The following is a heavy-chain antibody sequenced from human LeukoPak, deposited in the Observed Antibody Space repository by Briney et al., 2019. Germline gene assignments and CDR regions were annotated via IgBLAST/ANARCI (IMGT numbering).Heavy chain of an antibody. D-gene: IGHD7-27*01. CDR2: INSDGSST. CDR3: VSIPGD. J-gene: IGHJ4*02. V-gene: IGHV3-74*01. CDR1: GFTFSSYW. Sequence: GGSLRLSCAASGFTFSSYWMHWVPRAPGKGLVWVSRINSDGSSTSYADSVKGRFTSSRDNAKNTLYLQMNTLRAEDTAVYYCVSIPGDWGQGILVTVSS.